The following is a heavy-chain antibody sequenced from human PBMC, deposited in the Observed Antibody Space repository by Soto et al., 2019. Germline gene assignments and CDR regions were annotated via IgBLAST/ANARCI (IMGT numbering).Heavy chain of an antibody. J-gene: IGHJ6*02. D-gene: IGHD2-8*02. Sequence: ASVKVSCKSSDNTFTYYGINWVRQTPGQGLEWLGWISGYNAKTRDAPKFQDRVTMTADTSTTTAFLEVRSLTSDDSGTYFCAATGGHYFGLAPDVHAVIVDLWVEPELYYYGMDVWGQGTTVTVSS. CDR1: DNTFTYYG. V-gene: IGHV1-18*04. CDR2: ISGYNAKT. CDR3: AATGGHYFGLAPDVHAVIVDLWVEPELYYYGMDV.